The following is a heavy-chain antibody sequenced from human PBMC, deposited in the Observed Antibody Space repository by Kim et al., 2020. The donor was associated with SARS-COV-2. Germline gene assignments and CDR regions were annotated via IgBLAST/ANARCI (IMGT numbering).Heavy chain of an antibody. CDR1: GYSFTSYW. CDR3: ARGGRGGLRYFDWFDRSPNDY. D-gene: IGHD3-9*01. V-gene: IGHV5-51*01. J-gene: IGHJ4*02. Sequence: GESLKISCKGSGYSFTSYWIGWVRQMPGKGLEWMGIIYPGDSDTRYSPSFQGQVTISADKSISTAYLQWSSLKASDTAMYYCARGGRGGLRYFDWFDRSPNDYWGQGTLVTVSS. CDR2: IYPGDSDT.